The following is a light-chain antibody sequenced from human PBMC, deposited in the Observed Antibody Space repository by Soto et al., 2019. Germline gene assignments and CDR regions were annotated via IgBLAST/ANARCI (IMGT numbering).Light chain of an antibody. J-gene: IGLJ3*02. Sequence: QTVVTQEPSFSVSPGRTVTLTCGLSSGSVSVSHYPSWYQQTPGQAPRTLIYSTNTRASGVPDRFSGSILGNKAALTITGAQAEDECDYYCLLYMDSGIWVFAGGTKLTVL. CDR1: SGSVSVSHY. CDR2: STN. V-gene: IGLV8-61*01. CDR3: LLYMDSGIWV.